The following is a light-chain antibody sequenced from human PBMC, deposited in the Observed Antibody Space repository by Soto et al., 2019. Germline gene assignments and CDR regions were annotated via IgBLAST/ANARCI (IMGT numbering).Light chain of an antibody. Sequence: IQMTQSPSSLSASVGDRVTITCRASQSISSYLNWYQQKPGKAPKLLIYAASSLQSGVPSRFSGSGSGTDFTLTIGSLQPEDFATYYCQQSYSTPPTFGQGTKVDIK. CDR2: AAS. J-gene: IGKJ1*01. CDR1: QSISSY. V-gene: IGKV1-39*01. CDR3: QQSYSTPPT.